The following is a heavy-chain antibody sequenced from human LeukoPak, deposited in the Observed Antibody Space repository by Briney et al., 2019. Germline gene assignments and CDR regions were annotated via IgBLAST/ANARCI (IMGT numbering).Heavy chain of an antibody. CDR1: GFTFSSYA. J-gene: IGHJ4*02. V-gene: IGHV3-23*01. Sequence: GGSLRLSCAASGFTFSSYAMSWVRQAPGKGLEWVSGISGSGGSTYYADSVKGRFTIFRDNSKNTLYLQMNSLRAEDTAVYYCAKDLPAMEYFDYWGQGTLVTVSS. CDR3: AKDLPAMEYFDY. D-gene: IGHD5-18*01. CDR2: ISGSGGST.